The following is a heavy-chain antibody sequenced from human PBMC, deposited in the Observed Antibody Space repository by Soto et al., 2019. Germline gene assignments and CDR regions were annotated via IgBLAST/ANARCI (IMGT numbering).Heavy chain of an antibody. J-gene: IGHJ6*02. D-gene: IGHD2-2*01. CDR1: GYSFTSYW. V-gene: IGHV5-51*01. CDR3: ARHHTRGGYCSSTSCQKRNYYYYGMDV. Sequence: EDSLKISCNGSGYSFTSYWIGWVRQMPGKGLEWMGIIYPGDSDTRYSPSFQGQVTISADKSISTAYLQWSSLKASDTAMYYCARHHTRGGYCSSTSCQKRNYYYYGMDVWGQGTTVTVSS. CDR2: IYPGDSDT.